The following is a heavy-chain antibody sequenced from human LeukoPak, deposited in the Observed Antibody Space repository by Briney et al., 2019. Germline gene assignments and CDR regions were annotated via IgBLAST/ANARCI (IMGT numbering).Heavy chain of an antibody. J-gene: IGHJ3*02. CDR1: GGSISAYY. V-gene: IGHV4-59*08. CDR2: VHYSGST. D-gene: IGHD6-25*01. Sequence: PSETLSLTCSLSGGSISAYYWTWIRQPPGKGLEWIGYVHYSGSTKYNPSLKSRVTMSVDTSKNQFSLQLSSVTAADTAVYHCARLRSGSSGAFDIWGQGTMVTVSS. CDR3: ARLRSGSSGAFDI.